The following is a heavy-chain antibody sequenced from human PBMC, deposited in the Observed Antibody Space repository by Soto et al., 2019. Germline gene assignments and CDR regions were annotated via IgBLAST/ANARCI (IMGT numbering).Heavy chain of an antibody. CDR3: ARRPSGDYGVDY. CDR2: INDSGST. Sequence: QVQLQQWGAGLLKPSETLSLACAVYGGSFSGYYWSWIRQPPRKGLEWIGEINDSGSTNYNPSLKSRPTISVDTSKNQFSLKLRSMTAADTAVYYCARRPSGDYGVDYWGQGTLVTVSS. CDR1: GGSFSGYY. J-gene: IGHJ4*02. D-gene: IGHD2-21*02. V-gene: IGHV4-34*01.